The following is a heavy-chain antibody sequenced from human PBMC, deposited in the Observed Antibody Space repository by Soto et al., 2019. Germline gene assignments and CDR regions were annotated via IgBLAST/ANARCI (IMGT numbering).Heavy chain of an antibody. CDR2: ISWKSGSI. CDR1: GFTFDDYA. D-gene: IGHD5-12*01. Sequence: EVQLVESGGGLVQPGRSLRLSCAASGFTFDDYAMHWVRQAPRKGLEWVSGISWKSGSIGYADSVKDRFTISRDNVKNPLYLQMNSLRAEDTALYYCAKDQFAVDPGHFDYWGQGTLVTVSS. J-gene: IGHJ4*02. CDR3: AKDQFAVDPGHFDY. V-gene: IGHV3-9*01.